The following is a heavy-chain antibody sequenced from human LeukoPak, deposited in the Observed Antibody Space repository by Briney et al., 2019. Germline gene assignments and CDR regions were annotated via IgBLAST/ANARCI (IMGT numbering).Heavy chain of an antibody. CDR2: INPSGGST. Sequence: GASVKVSCKASGYTFTSYYMHWVRQAPGQGLEWMGIINPSGGSTSYAQKFQGRVTMTRDTSTSTVYMELSSLRSEDTAVYYCARGGQLELRSGYYYMDVWGKGTTVTVSS. CDR1: GYTFTSYY. CDR3: ARGGQLELRSGYYYMDV. J-gene: IGHJ6*03. V-gene: IGHV1-46*01. D-gene: IGHD1-1*01.